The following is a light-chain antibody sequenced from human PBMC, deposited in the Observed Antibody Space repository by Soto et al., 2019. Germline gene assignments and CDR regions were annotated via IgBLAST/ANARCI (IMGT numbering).Light chain of an antibody. J-gene: IGLJ1*01. CDR2: DVS. V-gene: IGLV2-14*03. CDR3: NSYTSSSTFV. CDR1: SINVGGYNY. Sequence: QSALTQPASVSGSPGQSIPISCAGTSINVGGYNYVSWYQHHPGKAPKLMIYDVSNRPSGVSNRFSGSKSGNTASLTISGLQAEDEADYYCNSYTSSSTFVFGTGTKLTVL.